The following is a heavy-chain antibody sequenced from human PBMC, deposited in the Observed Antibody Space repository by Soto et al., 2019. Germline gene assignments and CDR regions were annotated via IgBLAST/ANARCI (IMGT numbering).Heavy chain of an antibody. V-gene: IGHV4-30-4*01. CDR2: IYYRGST. CDR1: GCSISSGDYY. Sequence: QVQLQESGPGLVKPSQTLSLTCTVSGCSISSGDYYWSWIRQPPGKGLEWLGYIYYRGSTNYNPSLKSRVTGSVDTSKNQFSLKLSPVTAADTAVYYGARGPYSSGWYSRYYYYGMDVWGQGTTVTVSS. D-gene: IGHD6-19*01. J-gene: IGHJ6*02. CDR3: ARGPYSSGWYSRYYYYGMDV.